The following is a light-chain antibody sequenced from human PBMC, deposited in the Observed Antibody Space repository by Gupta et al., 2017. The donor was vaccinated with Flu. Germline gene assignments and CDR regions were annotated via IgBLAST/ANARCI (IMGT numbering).Light chain of an antibody. CDR1: QDNNIY. CDR3: QQDNGFPRT. J-gene: IGKJ1*01. CDR2: AAS. Sequence: PPCLSASVRCKVSHSGWESQDNNIYLAWYQQKPGKPPKFLIYAASRLQSGVPAKFSGSGSGTDFTLTISSLQAEDVATYYCQQDNGFPRTFGQGTKVEIK. V-gene: IGKV1-16*02.